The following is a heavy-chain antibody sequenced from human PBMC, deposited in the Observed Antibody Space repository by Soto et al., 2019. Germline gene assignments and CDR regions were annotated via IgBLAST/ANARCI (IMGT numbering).Heavy chain of an antibody. CDR3: ARDPSMAGYYFDY. D-gene: IGHD6-19*01. V-gene: IGHV3-21*01. CDR1: GFTFSDYS. CDR2: ISSIGSDL. J-gene: IGHJ4*02. Sequence: PGGSLRLSCGTSGFTFSDYSMNWVRQAPGQGLEWVSSISSIGSDLSYAGSVRGRFTISRDNSKNSLYLQMDSVRAEDTAVYYCARDPSMAGYYFDYWGQGALVTVSS.